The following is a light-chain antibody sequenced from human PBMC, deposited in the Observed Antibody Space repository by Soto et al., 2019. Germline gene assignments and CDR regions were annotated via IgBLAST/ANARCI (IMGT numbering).Light chain of an antibody. CDR2: CAS. CDR3: QQYGRTSWT. Sequence: EIVLTQSPGTLSLSPGEGATLSCRASQSVSTNFFAWYQQKPGQAPRLLIYCASTRATGIPDRFSGSGSGTDFTLTISRLEPEDCAVYYCQQYGRTSWTFGQGTKV. V-gene: IGKV3-20*01. CDR1: QSVSTNF. J-gene: IGKJ1*01.